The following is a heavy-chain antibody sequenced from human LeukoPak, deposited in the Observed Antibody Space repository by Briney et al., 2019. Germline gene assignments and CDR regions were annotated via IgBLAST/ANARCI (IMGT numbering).Heavy chain of an antibody. V-gene: IGHV3-23*01. Sequence: PGGSLRLSCAASGFTFSNYAMSWVRQAPGKGLEWVSDISGSGGGTYYADSVKGRFTISRDNSKNTLYLQMNSLRAEDTAVYYCARDGHLGGSSAYTPYGYWGQGTLVTVSS. CDR1: GFTFSNYA. CDR3: ARDGHLGGSSAYTPYGY. D-gene: IGHD3-16*01. J-gene: IGHJ4*02. CDR2: ISGSGGGT.